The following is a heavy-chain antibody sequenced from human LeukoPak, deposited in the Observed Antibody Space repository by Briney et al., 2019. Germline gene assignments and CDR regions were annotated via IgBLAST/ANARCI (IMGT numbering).Heavy chain of an antibody. CDR3: ARALDFGDYDY. CDR2: INPSGGST. J-gene: IGHJ4*02. D-gene: IGHD4-17*01. CDR1: GYTFTSYG. V-gene: IGHV1-46*01. Sequence: GASVKVSCKASGYTFTSYGISWVRQAPGQGLEWMGIINPSGGSTSYAQKFQGRVTMTRDTSTSTVYMELSSLRSEDTAVYYCARALDFGDYDYWGQGTLVTVSS.